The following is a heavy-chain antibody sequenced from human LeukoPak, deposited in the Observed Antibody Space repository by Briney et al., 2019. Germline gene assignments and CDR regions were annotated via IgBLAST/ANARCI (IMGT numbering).Heavy chain of an antibody. CDR1: GVSISSHY. J-gene: IGHJ4*02. D-gene: IGHD2-15*01. V-gene: IGHV4-4*07. CDR3: ARDWRYCSVGSCSYYFDY. Sequence: PSETLSLTCSVSGVSISSHYWSWIRQPAGEGLEWIGRIYTSGSTNYNPSLNSRVTISVDKSKNHLSLNLSSVTAADTAFYYCARDWRYCSVGSCSYYFDYWGQRALVTVSS. CDR2: IYTSGST.